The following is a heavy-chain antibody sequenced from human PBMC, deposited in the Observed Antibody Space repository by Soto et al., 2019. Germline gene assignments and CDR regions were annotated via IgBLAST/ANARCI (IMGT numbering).Heavy chain of an antibody. D-gene: IGHD3-10*01. CDR3: ARDRGYDAHDYYYNAMDV. Sequence: EVQLVESGGGLVKPGGSLRLSCISSGFTFRTYTMNWVRQAPGKGLEWVSGIRGFSPYTFYAESVRGRFTISRDNAKNSLFLQMDSLRAEDTAVYYCARDRGYDAHDYYYNAMDVWCQGTTVTVSS. V-gene: IGHV3-21*01. CDR2: IRGFSPYT. CDR1: GFTFRTYT. J-gene: IGHJ6*02.